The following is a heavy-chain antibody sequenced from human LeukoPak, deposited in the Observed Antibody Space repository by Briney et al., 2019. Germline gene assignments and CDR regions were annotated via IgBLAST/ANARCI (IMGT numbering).Heavy chain of an antibody. CDR2: VSYDGSNK. V-gene: IGHV3-30-3*01. CDR1: GFTFRSYA. Sequence: GGSLRLSCAATGFTFRSYAMHWVRQAPGKGLEWVAVVSYDGSNKYYADSVTGRFTISRDNSKNTLFLQMNSLRAEDAAVYYCATIGDRRPGDLYRTVYLRQGTLVTVSS. CDR3: ATIGDRRPGDLYRTVY. D-gene: IGHD7-27*01. J-gene: IGHJ4*02.